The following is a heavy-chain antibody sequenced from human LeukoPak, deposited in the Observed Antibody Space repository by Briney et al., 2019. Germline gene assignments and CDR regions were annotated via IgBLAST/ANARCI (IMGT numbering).Heavy chain of an antibody. CDR2: IYYSGST. V-gene: IGHV4-30-4*01. J-gene: IGHJ3*02. CDR3: ARDPLYGSGEDAFDI. D-gene: IGHD3-10*01. Sequence: SETLSLTCTVSGGSISSGDYYWSWIRQPPGKGLEWIGYIYYSGSTYYNPSLKSRVTISVDTSKNQFSLKLSSVTAADAAVYYCARDPLYGSGEDAFDIWGQGTMVTVSS. CDR1: GGSISSGDYY.